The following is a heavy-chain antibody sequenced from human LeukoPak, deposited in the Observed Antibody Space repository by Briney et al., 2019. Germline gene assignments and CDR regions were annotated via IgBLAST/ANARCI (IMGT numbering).Heavy chain of an antibody. Sequence: GGSLRLSCAVSGFTFSDSHMTWIRQAPGKGLEWVSYISNSGSSISHADSVKGRFTTSRDNAKNTLYLQMNSLRAEDTAVYYCARVRCSSTSCYAAYYYYMDVWGKGTTVTISS. CDR3: ARVRCSSTSCYAAYYYYMDV. CDR2: ISNSGSSI. CDR1: GFTFSDSH. J-gene: IGHJ6*03. V-gene: IGHV3-11*04. D-gene: IGHD2-2*01.